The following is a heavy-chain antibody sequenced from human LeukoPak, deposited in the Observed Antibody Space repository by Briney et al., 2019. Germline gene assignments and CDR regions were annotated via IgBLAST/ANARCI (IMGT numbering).Heavy chain of an antibody. Sequence: GASVKVSCKASGGTFSSYAISWVRQAPGQGLEWMGGIIPIFGTANYAQKLQGRVTITTDESTSTAYMELSSLRSEDTAVYYCARGGGKGVRSLMDVWGKGTTVTVSS. J-gene: IGHJ6*03. D-gene: IGHD4-23*01. V-gene: IGHV1-69*05. CDR2: IIPIFGTA. CDR1: GGTFSSYA. CDR3: ARGGGKGVRSLMDV.